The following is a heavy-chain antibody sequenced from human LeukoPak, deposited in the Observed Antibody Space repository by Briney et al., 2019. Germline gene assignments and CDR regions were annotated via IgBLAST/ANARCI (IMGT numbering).Heavy chain of an antibody. CDR2: VTGSGGST. D-gene: IGHD6-13*01. CDR1: GFTFNNAW. CDR3: AKVGVGSSWYYFDY. J-gene: IGHJ4*02. V-gene: IGHV3-23*01. Sequence: GGSLRLSCAASGFTFNNAWLSWIRQAPGKGLEWVSAVTGSGGSTYYADSVKGRFTVSRDNSKTMLYLRMNSLRAEDTAVYYCAKVGVGSSWYYFDYWGQGTLVTVSS.